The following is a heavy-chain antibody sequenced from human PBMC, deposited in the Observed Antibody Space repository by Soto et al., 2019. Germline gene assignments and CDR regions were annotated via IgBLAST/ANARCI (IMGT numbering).Heavy chain of an antibody. CDR3: AKDPYYYGSGSYYGPGSGNDY. CDR1: GFTFSSYA. CDR2: ISGSGGST. D-gene: IGHD3-10*01. J-gene: IGHJ4*02. V-gene: IGHV3-23*01. Sequence: GGSLRLSCAASGFTFSSYAMSWVRQAPGKGLEWVSAISGSGGSTYYADSVKGRFTISRDNSKNTLYLQMNSLRAEDTAVYYCAKDPYYYGSGSYYGPGSGNDYWGQGTLVTVSS.